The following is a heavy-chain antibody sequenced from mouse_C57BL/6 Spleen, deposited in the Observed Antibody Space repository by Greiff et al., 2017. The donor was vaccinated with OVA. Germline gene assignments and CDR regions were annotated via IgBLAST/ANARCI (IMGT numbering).Heavy chain of an antibody. CDR2: IYPGDGDT. Sequence: QVQLQQSGAELVKPGASVKISCKASGYAFSSYWMNWVKQRPGKGLEWIGQIYPGDGDTNYNGKFKGKATLTADKSSSTAYMQLSSLTSEDSAVYFCARANYGSFPYYLDYWGQGTTLTVSS. V-gene: IGHV1-80*01. CDR1: GYAFSSYW. CDR3: ARANYGSFPYYLDY. J-gene: IGHJ2*01. D-gene: IGHD1-1*01.